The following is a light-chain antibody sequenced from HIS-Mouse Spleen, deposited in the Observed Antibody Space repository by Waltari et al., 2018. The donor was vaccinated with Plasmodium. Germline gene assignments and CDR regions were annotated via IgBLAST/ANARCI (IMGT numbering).Light chain of an antibody. V-gene: IGKV1-33*01. CDR3: QQYDNLPFT. CDR2: DAS. Sequence: DIQITPSPSSLSASVGDRVPITCQASQDISDYLNWDQQKPGKAPKLLIYDASNLETGVPSRFSGSGSGTDFTFTISSLQPEDIATYYCQQYDNLPFTFGPGTKVDIK. CDR1: QDISDY. J-gene: IGKJ3*01.